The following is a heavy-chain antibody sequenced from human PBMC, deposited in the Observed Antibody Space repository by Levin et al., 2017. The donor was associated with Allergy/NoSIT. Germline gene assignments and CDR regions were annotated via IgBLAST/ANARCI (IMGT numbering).Heavy chain of an antibody. CDR1: GYSFTSYW. Sequence: GESLKISCKGSGYSFTSYWIGWVRQMPGKGLEWMGIIYPGDSDTRYSPSFQGQVTISADKSISTAYLQWSSLKASDTAMYYCARLRQRWLQSHDAFDIWGQGTMVTVSS. D-gene: IGHD5-24*01. CDR3: ARLRQRWLQSHDAFDI. J-gene: IGHJ3*02. CDR2: IYPGDSDT. V-gene: IGHV5-51*01.